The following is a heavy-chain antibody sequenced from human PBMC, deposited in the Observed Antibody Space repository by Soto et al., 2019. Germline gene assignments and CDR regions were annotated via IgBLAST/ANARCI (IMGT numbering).Heavy chain of an antibody. Sequence: SETLSLTCAVYGGSISDYYWSWIRQPPGKGLEWIGEINHSGSTNYDPSLKSRVTISVDTSKNQFSLKLSSVTAADTAVYSCARTTRVRYFDYWGPGTLVTVSS. CDR3: ARTTRVRYFDY. CDR1: GGSISDYY. J-gene: IGHJ4*02. CDR2: INHSGST. D-gene: IGHD1-1*01. V-gene: IGHV4-34*01.